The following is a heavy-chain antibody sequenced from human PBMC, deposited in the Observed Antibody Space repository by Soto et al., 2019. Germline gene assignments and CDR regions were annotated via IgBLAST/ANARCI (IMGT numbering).Heavy chain of an antibody. D-gene: IGHD6-19*01. CDR1: GYTFTSYG. J-gene: IGHJ4*02. CDR3: ARDLSSGWSRIDY. Sequence: ASVKVSCKASGYTFTSYGFSWVRQAPGQGLEWMGWISAYNDNTNYGQKFQGRVTMTTDTSTSTAYMELRSPRSDDTAVYYCARDLSSGWSRIDYWGQGTLVTVSS. V-gene: IGHV1-18*01. CDR2: ISAYNDNT.